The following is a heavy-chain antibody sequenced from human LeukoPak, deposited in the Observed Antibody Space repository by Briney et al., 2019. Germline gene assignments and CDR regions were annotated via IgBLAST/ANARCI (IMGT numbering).Heavy chain of an antibody. CDR3: ARVMNSYDSSGYFDS. CDR2: IYSGGST. J-gene: IGHJ5*01. CDR1: GFTVSRSY. D-gene: IGHD3-22*01. Sequence: QAGGSLRLSCAASGFTVSRSYLSWVRQAPGKGLVWVAVIYSGGSTYYADSVKGRFTISRDNSKNTLYLQMNSLRAEDTAVFYCARVMNSYDSSGYFDSWGQGTLVTVSS. V-gene: IGHV3-66*01.